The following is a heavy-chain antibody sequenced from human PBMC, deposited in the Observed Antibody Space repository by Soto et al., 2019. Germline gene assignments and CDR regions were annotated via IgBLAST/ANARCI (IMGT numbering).Heavy chain of an antibody. V-gene: IGHV4-30-2*01. D-gene: IGHD4-17*01. J-gene: IGHJ6*02. CDR2: IYHSGST. CDR3: ARAHYGDYGYGMDV. Sequence: QLQLQVSGSGLMKPSQTLSLTCAVSGGSISSGGYSWSWIRQPPGKGLEWIGYIYHSGSTYYNPSLKSRVTISVDRSKNQFSLKLSSVTAADTAVYYCARAHYGDYGYGMDVWGQGTTVTVSS. CDR1: GGSISSGGYS.